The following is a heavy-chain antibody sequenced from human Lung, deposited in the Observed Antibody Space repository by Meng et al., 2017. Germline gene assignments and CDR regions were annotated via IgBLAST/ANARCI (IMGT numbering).Heavy chain of an antibody. V-gene: IGHV4-34*02. CDR3: VRRTYSSGWYFDY. CDR1: GGSFSGYY. CDR2: IIDSGST. J-gene: IGHJ4*02. D-gene: IGHD6-19*01. Sequence: EHLQQWGAGLLKPSETLSLTCAVYGGSFSGYYWSWIRQPPGKGLEWIGEIIDSGSTNYNPSLKSRVTISVDTSKNRFSLRVTSVTAADRAVYYCVRRTYSSGWYFDYWGQGTLVTVSS.